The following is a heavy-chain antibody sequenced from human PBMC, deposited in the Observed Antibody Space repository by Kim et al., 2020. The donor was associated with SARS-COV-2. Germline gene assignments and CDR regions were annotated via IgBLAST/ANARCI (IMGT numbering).Heavy chain of an antibody. V-gene: IGHV3-23*01. Sequence: GGSLRLSCAASGFTFSSNAMTWVRQGPGKGLEWVSATSGSGGSTYYADSVKGRFTISRDNSKNTLFLQMNSLRAEDTAVYYCATGANHDYVWGSYRFGWFDPWGQGTLVTVSS. CDR2: TSGSGGST. CDR1: GFTFSSNA. D-gene: IGHD3-16*02. J-gene: IGHJ5*02. CDR3: ATGANHDYVWGSYRFGWFDP.